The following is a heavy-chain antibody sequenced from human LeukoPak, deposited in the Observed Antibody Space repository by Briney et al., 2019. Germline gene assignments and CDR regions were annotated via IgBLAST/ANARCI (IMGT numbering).Heavy chain of an antibody. J-gene: IGHJ6*02. CDR3: ARRALDRNFVDYYYYGMDV. CDR1: GYTITSYG. D-gene: IGHD3-16*02. CDR2: INPNSGGT. V-gene: IGHV1-18*01. Sequence: ASVKVSCKASGYTITSYGISWVRQAPGQGLEWMGWINPNSGGTNYAQKFQGRVTMTTDTSTSTAYMELRSLRSDDTAVYYCARRALDRNFVDYYYYGMDVWGQGSTVTVSS.